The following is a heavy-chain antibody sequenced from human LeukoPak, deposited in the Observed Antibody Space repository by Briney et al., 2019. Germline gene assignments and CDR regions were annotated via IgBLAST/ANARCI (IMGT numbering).Heavy chain of an antibody. Sequence: PSETLSLTCSVSGASISSTSYYWGWIRQPPGKGLEWVGNIHYSGSTYYNPSLKSRVTISVDTSKNQFSLKLSSVTAADTAVYYCARDREYGELWPTFDYWGQGTLVTVSS. D-gene: IGHD5-18*01. CDR1: GASISSTSYY. V-gene: IGHV4-39*07. CDR2: IHYSGST. J-gene: IGHJ4*02. CDR3: ARDREYGELWPTFDY.